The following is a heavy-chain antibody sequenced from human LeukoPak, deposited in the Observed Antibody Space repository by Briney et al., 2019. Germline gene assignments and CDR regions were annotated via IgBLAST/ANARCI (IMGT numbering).Heavy chain of an antibody. V-gene: IGHV1-18*01. CDR1: GYTFSNYG. CDR3: GKSLGYSYGYASVY. D-gene: IGHD5-18*01. CDR2: ISAYNGNT. Sequence: ASVKVSCKASGYTFSNYGITWVRQAPGQGLEWMGWISAYNGNTYFAQNLQGRVTMTTDPFTSTAYMELRSLRSDDTAMYYCGKSLGYSYGYASVYWGQGTLVTVSS. J-gene: IGHJ4*02.